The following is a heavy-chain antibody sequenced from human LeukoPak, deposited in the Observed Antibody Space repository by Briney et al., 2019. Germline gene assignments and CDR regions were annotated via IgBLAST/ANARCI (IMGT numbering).Heavy chain of an antibody. Sequence: PGGSLRLSCAASGFTFSSYSMNWVRQAPGKGLEWVSSISSSSSYIYYADSVKGRFTISRGNAKNSLYLQMNSLRAEDTAVYYCARDTYYYGSGSYYLFDYWGQGTLVTVSS. CDR2: ISSSSSYI. D-gene: IGHD3-10*01. J-gene: IGHJ4*02. CDR3: ARDTYYYGSGSYYLFDY. V-gene: IGHV3-21*01. CDR1: GFTFSSYS.